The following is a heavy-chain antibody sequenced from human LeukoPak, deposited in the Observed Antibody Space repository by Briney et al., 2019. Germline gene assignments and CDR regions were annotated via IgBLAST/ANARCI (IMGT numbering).Heavy chain of an antibody. D-gene: IGHD5-24*01. Sequence: PGGSLRLSCAAAGFTFSSCEMNWVRRAPGKGLEWVSYISSGSTTYYTDSVKGRFTISRDNAKSSLYLQMNSLRAEDTATYYCATIRRDGYNYVDDWGQGTLVTVSS. CDR3: ATIRRDGYNYVDD. CDR2: ISSGSTT. J-gene: IGHJ4*02. CDR1: GFTFSSCE. V-gene: IGHV3-48*03.